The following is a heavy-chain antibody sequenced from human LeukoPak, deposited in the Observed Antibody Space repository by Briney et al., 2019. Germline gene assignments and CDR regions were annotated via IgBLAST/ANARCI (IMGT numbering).Heavy chain of an antibody. V-gene: IGHV3-33*01. Sequence: GGSLRLSCAASGFTLSSYGMHWVRQAPGKGLEWVAVIWYDGSNKYYADSVKGRFTISRDNSKNTLYLQMNSLRAEDTAVYYCARDFPSGGMDVWGQGTTVTVSS. CDR2: IWYDGSNK. CDR3: ARDFPSGGMDV. D-gene: IGHD3-3*01. CDR1: GFTLSSYG. J-gene: IGHJ6*02.